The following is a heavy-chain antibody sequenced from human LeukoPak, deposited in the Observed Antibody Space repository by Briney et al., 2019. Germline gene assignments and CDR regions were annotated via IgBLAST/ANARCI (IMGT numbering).Heavy chain of an antibody. Sequence: PGGSLRLSCADSGFTLSTYAMTWVRQAPGQGLEWVSGITSNGNTYYAASVKGRFTISRDNSKNTLYVQMNSLRAEDTAVYYCAKSVSSGSYYNNDYWGQGTLVTVSS. CDR2: ITSNGNT. V-gene: IGHV3-23*01. J-gene: IGHJ4*02. D-gene: IGHD3-10*01. CDR3: AKSVSSGSYYNNDY. CDR1: GFTLSTYA.